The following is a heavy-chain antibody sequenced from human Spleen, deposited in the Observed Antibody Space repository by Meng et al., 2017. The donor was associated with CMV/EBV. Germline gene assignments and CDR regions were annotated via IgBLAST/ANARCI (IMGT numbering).Heavy chain of an antibody. CDR2: IYPNGGT. D-gene: IGHD6-13*01. J-gene: IGHJ5*02. Sequence: VHLQESGPGLAKPSETLSLACTVSGGSITTYYWNWIRQPPGKGLEWIAYIYPNGGTNYHPSLKSRVTISIDTSKNQFSLDLRSVTAADTAVYYCARGGMNIRWFDPWGQGTLVTVSS. CDR3: ARGGMNIRWFDP. V-gene: IGHV4-59*01. CDR1: GGSITTYY.